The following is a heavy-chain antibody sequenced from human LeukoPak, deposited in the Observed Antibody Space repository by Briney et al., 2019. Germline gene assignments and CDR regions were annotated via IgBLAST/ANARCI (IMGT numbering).Heavy chain of an antibody. CDR1: GFSLTTNG. CDR3: TRDLGLRRMI. V-gene: IGHV3-48*04. Sequence: QSGGSLRLSCAVSGFSLTTNGLHWVRQAPGGGLEWLSYISAASGTIYSADSVKGRFTISRDNAGNSLYLQMNSLRGEDTAVYYCTRDLGLRRMIWGRGTLVIVSS. CDR2: ISAASGTI. J-gene: IGHJ2*01.